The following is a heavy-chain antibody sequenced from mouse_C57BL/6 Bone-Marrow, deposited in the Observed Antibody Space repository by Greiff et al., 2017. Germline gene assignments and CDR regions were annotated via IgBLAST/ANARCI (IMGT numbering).Heavy chain of an antibody. J-gene: IGHJ4*01. Sequence: QVHVKQSGAELVKPGASVKISCKASGYAFSSYWMNWVKQRPGKGLEWIGQIYPGDGDTNYNGKFKGKATLTADKSSSTAYMQLSSLTSEDSAVYFCARSGDYVLYYAMDYWGQGTSVTVAS. CDR3: ARSGDYVLYYAMDY. D-gene: IGHD2-4*01. CDR2: IYPGDGDT. V-gene: IGHV1-80*01. CDR1: GYAFSSYW.